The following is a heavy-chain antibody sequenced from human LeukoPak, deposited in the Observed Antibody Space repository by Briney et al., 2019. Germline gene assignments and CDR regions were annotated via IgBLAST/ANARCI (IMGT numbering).Heavy chain of an antibody. D-gene: IGHD6-19*01. CDR1: GFTFSDCE. V-gene: IGHV3-48*03. Sequence: GGSLRLSCAVSGFTFSDCEMNWVRQAPGKGLEWVAYIINGGSIIYYGDSVKGRLTISRDNAKNSLHLQMNSPRAEDTAVYYCARQRIAVTVGGDFDYWGQGTLVTVSS. CDR3: ARQRIAVTVGGDFDY. J-gene: IGHJ4*02. CDR2: IINGGSII.